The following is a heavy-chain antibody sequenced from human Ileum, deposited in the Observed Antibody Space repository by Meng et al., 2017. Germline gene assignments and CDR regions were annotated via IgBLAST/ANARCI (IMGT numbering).Heavy chain of an antibody. Sequence: QVQLQCSGPGSVKSSETLSLTFTVSGGSISGSYWSWCRQFPGKGLEWIGFTYYSGTTNYNPSLRGRVTMSVDTSRAQFSLKLTSVTAADTAIYYCARGKAIPDFWGQGTLVTVSS. D-gene: IGHD2-2*02. CDR2: TYYSGTT. V-gene: IGHV4-59*08. CDR1: GGSISGSY. CDR3: ARGKAIPDF. J-gene: IGHJ4*02.